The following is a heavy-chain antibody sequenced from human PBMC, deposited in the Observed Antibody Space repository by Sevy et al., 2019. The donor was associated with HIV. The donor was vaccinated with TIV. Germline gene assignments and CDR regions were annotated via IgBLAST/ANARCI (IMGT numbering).Heavy chain of an antibody. V-gene: IGHV3-30*02. D-gene: IGHD4-4*01. CDR1: GFTFNFHG. CDR3: ARETDNSARWLDP. Sequence: GGSLRLSCAASGFTFNFHGMHWVRQAPGKGLEWVAFIWHDGSNKYMADSVKGRFTISRDNSKNTLFLQMNSLTVEDTAVYYCARETDNSARWLDPWGQGTLVPVSS. J-gene: IGHJ5*02. CDR2: IWHDGSNK.